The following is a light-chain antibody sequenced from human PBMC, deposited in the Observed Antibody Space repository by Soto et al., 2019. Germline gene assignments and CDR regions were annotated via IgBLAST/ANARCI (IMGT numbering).Light chain of an antibody. Sequence: QSALTQPASASGSPGQSITISCTGTSSDVGGYKYVSWYQQHPGKAPKLMIYEVSNRPSGVSNRFSGSKSGNTASLTISGLQAEDEADYYCSSYTSSSTYVVFGGGTQLTVL. CDR3: SSYTSSSTYVV. V-gene: IGLV2-14*01. J-gene: IGLJ2*01. CDR1: SSDVGGYKY. CDR2: EVS.